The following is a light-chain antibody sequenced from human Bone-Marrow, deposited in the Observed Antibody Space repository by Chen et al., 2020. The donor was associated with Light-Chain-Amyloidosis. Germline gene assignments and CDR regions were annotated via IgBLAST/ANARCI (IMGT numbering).Light chain of an antibody. Sequence: YVLTQPSSVSVSPGQTATIACGGNNIGSTSVHWYQQTPGQAPLLVVYDDSDRPSGIPERLSGSNSGNTATLTISRVEAGDEADYYCQVWDRSSDRPVFGGGTKLTVL. CDR1: NIGSTS. J-gene: IGLJ3*02. CDR2: DDS. CDR3: QVWDRSSDRPV. V-gene: IGLV3-21*02.